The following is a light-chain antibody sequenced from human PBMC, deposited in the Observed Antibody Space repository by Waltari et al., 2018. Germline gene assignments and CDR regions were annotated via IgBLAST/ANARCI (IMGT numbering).Light chain of an antibody. CDR3: NSYTSSSTLL. Sequence: QSALTQPASVSGSPGQSLTISCTGTTSDVGAYNYVSWYQQHPGKAPRLMIFDVSNRPSGVSNRFSGSKSGKTASLTISGLQAEDEADYYCNSYTSSSTLLFGGGTRLTVL. J-gene: IGLJ2*01. CDR1: TSDVGAYNY. V-gene: IGLV2-14*03. CDR2: DVS.